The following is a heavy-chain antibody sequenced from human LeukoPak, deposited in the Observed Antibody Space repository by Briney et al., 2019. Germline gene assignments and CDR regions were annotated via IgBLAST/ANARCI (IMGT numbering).Heavy chain of an antibody. CDR3: ARQLYGDLRIDY. D-gene: IGHD4-17*01. CDR1: GFTFSSYSMN. J-gene: IGHJ4*02. CDR2: FFYRGNT. Sequence: AGGSLRLSCAASGFTFSSYSMNWVRQAAGKGLDWVGSFFYRGNTYYNPSLKSRVTISADTSKNQLSLKLTSVTAADAAVYFCARQLYGDLRIDYWGQGILVTVSS. V-gene: IGHV4-39*01.